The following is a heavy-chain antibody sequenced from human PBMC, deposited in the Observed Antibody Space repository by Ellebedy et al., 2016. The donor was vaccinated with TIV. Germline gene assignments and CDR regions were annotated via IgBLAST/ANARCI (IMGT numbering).Heavy chain of an antibody. CDR2: ISWNSGTI. J-gene: IGHJ4*02. CDR1: GFTFDDYA. D-gene: IGHD5-24*01. CDR3: AKDLFRRATIQSNLFDY. V-gene: IGHV3-9*01. Sequence: GGSLRLXXAASGFTFDDYAIHWVRQAPGKGLEWVSGISWNSGTIDYADSVKGRFTISRDNAKNSLYLQMNSLRAEDTALYYCAKDLFRRATIQSNLFDYWGQGTLVTVSS.